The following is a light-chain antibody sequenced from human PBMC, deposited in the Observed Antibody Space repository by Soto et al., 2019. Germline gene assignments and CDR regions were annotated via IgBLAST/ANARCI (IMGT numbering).Light chain of an antibody. J-gene: IGLJ3*02. CDR2: EVS. CDR3: SSYTSTNTLV. V-gene: IGLV2-14*01. Sequence: QSALTQPASVSGSPGQSITISCTGTSSDVGAYNYVSWYQQYPDKAPKLMIYEVSNRPSGVSNRFSGSKYGNTASLTISGLQSEDEADYYCSSYTSTNTLVFGGGTKLTVL. CDR1: SSDVGAYNY.